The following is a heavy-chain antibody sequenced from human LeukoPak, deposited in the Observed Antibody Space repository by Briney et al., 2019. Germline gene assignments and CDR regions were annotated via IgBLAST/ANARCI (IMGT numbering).Heavy chain of an antibody. CDR1: GFTFSSYA. D-gene: IGHD6-6*01. V-gene: IGHV3-23*01. CDR2: IGGGGAST. CDR3: AKSIAATGSRKCYFDY. Sequence: GGSLRLSCAASGFTFSSYAMSWVRQTPGKGLEWVSGIGGGGASTYYVDSVKGRFTISRDNSKNTLYLQMNSLRAEDTAVYYCAKSIAATGSRKCYFDYWGQGTLVTVSS. J-gene: IGHJ4*02.